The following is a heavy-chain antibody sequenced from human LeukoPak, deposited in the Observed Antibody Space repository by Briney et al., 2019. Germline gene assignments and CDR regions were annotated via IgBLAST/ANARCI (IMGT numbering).Heavy chain of an antibody. Sequence: GSLRLSCAASGFRFSDFTMTWVRQAPGKGPEWVAAIGGRGGSTYYADFLGGRFIISRDNSKDMVYLQMNSLKVDDTATYYCGKEGGAWGQGTKVTVSS. D-gene: IGHD3-16*01. V-gene: IGHV3-23*01. CDR2: IGGRGGST. J-gene: IGHJ5*02. CDR3: GKEGGA. CDR1: GFRFSDFT.